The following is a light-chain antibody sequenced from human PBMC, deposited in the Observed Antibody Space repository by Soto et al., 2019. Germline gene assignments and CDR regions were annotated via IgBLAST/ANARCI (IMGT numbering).Light chain of an antibody. J-gene: IGKJ1*01. Sequence: IVLTQSPGALSLSPGERATLSCRASQSVDSTYLAWYQQKPDQSPRLLIYATSTRAAGIPDRFSGSGSGTDFTLTISRLEPDDVAVYYCQQYNNWPPGRTFGQGTKVDIK. CDR3: QQYNNWPPGRT. V-gene: IGKV3-20*01. CDR1: QSVDSTY. CDR2: ATS.